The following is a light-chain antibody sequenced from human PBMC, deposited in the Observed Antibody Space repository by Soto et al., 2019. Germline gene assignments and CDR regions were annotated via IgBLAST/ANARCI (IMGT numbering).Light chain of an antibody. CDR2: GPS. Sequence: DIQMTQSPSSQSASVGDRVTITCRASQSITKSLYWYQQKPGKAPKLLINGPSTLQGGVPSRFSCSGSGTDFTLTISIYQRADGAAEHCQQGYSAAYTVDERTKIEI. CDR1: QSITKS. V-gene: IGKV1-39*01. CDR3: QQGYSAAYT. J-gene: IGKJ2*01.